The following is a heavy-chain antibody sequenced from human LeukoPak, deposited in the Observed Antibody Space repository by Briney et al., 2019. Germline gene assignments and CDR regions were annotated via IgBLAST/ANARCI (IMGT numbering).Heavy chain of an antibody. J-gene: IGHJ4*02. CDR3: ARGPYSSSWPGPAAY. CDR1: GGSFSGYY. D-gene: IGHD6-13*01. CDR2: INHSGST. V-gene: IGHV4-34*01. Sequence: PSETLSLTCAVYGGSFSGYYWSWIRQPPGKGLEWIGEINHSGSTNYNPSLKSRVTISVDTSKNQFSLKLSSVTAADTAVYYCARGPYSSSWPGPAAYWGKGTLVTVSS.